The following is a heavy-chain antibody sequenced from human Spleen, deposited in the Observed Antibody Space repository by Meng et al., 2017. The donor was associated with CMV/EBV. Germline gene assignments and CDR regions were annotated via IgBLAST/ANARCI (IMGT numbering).Heavy chain of an antibody. V-gene: IGHV3-15*01. Sequence: EVQLVESGGGLVTPGGYRRLSGAAAGCTFINGGMSWVRQAPGKGREWVGRIKSKTDGGTTDYAAPVKGRFTISRDDSKNTLYLQMNSLKTEDTAVYYCARDLGHYDFWSGYYSIWYFDYWGQGTLVTVSS. CDR2: IKSKTDGGTT. CDR1: GCTFINGG. J-gene: IGHJ4*02. D-gene: IGHD3-3*01. CDR3: ARDLGHYDFWSGYYSIWYFDY.